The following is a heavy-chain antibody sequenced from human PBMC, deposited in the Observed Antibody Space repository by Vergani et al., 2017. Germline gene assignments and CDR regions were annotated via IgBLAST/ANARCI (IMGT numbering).Heavy chain of an antibody. CDR2: IYTSGST. CDR1: GGSISSGSYY. J-gene: IGHJ6*02. V-gene: IGHV4-61*02. D-gene: IGHD3-3*01. Sequence: QVQLQESGPGLVKPSQTLSLTCTVSGGSISSGSYYWSWIRQPAGKGLEWIGRIYTSGSTNYNPSLKSRVTISVDTSKNQFSLKLSSVTAADTAVYYCARDPVEDTIFGVVTSWASSGMDVWGQGTTVTVSS. CDR3: ARDPVEDTIFGVVTSWASSGMDV.